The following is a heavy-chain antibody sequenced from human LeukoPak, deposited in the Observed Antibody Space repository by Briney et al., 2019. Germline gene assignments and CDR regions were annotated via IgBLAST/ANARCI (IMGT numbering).Heavy chain of an antibody. Sequence: PGGSLRLSCAASGFTFSSYGMHWVRQAPGKGLEWVAVISYDGSNKYYADSVKGRFTISRDNSKNTLYLQMNSLRAEDTAVYYCAKDLWFGEHVYYHYYGMDVWGQGTTVTVSS. V-gene: IGHV3-30*18. J-gene: IGHJ6*02. D-gene: IGHD3-10*01. CDR3: AKDLWFGEHVYYHYYGMDV. CDR2: ISYDGSNK. CDR1: GFTFSSYG.